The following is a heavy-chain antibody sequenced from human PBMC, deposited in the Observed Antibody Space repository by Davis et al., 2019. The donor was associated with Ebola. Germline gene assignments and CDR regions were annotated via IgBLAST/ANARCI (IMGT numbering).Heavy chain of an antibody. J-gene: IGHJ6*02. D-gene: IGHD3-22*01. CDR2: IYHSGST. V-gene: IGHV4-4*02. Sequence: SETLSLTCAVSGGSISSSNWWSWVRQPPGKGLEWIGEIYHSGSTNYNPSLKNRVTISVDKSKNQFSLKLSSVTAADTAVYYCAREGSYYDSSGYYYYYYYYGMDVWGQGTTVTVSS. CDR1: GGSISSSNW. CDR3: AREGSYYDSSGYYYYYYYYGMDV.